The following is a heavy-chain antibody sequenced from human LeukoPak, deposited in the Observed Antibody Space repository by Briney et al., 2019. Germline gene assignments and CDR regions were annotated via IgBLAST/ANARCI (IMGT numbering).Heavy chain of an antibody. CDR3: ARSRRGGMYSSSWYAWDFDY. CDR1: GFTSSSNW. V-gene: IGHV3-7*03. J-gene: IGHJ4*02. CDR2: IKQEGSEK. Sequence: PGGSLRLSCAASGFTSSSNWMSWVRQAPGKGLEWVANIKQEGSEKYYVDSVKGRFTISRDNAKNSLYLQMNRLRAEDTAVYYCARSRRGGMYSSSWYAWDFDYWGQGTLVTVSS. D-gene: IGHD6-13*01.